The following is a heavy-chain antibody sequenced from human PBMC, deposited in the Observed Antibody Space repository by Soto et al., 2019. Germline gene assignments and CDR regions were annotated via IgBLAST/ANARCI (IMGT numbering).Heavy chain of an antibody. CDR1: GYTFTGYY. V-gene: IGHV1-2*02. Sequence: QVQLVQSGAEVKKPGASVKVSCKASGYTFTGYYMHWVRQAPGQGLEWMGWINPNSGGTNYAQKFQGRVTMTRDTSISTAYMELSRLRSDDTAVYYCARASGKYRSSWYCVYWGQGTLVTVSS. CDR3: ARASGKYRSSWYCVY. J-gene: IGHJ4*02. D-gene: IGHD6-13*01. CDR2: INPNSGGT.